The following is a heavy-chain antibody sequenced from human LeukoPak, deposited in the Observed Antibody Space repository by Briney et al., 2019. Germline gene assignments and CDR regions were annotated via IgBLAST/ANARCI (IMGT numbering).Heavy chain of an antibody. CDR3: AREAYYDFWSGYSPSDY. V-gene: IGHV3-21*01. D-gene: IGHD3-3*01. CDR1: GFTFSSYS. J-gene: IGHJ4*02. CDR2: ISSSSSYI. Sequence: GGSLRLSCAASGFTFSSYSMNWVRQAPGKGLEWVSSISSSSSYIYYADSVKGRFTISRDNAKNSLYLQMNSLRAEDTAVYYCAREAYYDFWSGYSPSDYWGQGTLVTVSS.